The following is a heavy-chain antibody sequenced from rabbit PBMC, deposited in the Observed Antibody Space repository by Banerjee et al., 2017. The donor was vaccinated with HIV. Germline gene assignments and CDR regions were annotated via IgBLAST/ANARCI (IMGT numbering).Heavy chain of an antibody. Sequence: QSLEESGGDLVKPGGTLTLTCKASGIDFSSYYYMCWVRQAPGKGLEWIACIVTSSGGTYYASWAKGRFTISRTSSTTVTLQMTSLTAADTATYFCARGPYVSGGYATNLNLWGPGTLVTVS. CDR2: IVTSSGGT. CDR1: GIDFSSYYY. V-gene: IGHV1S40*01. D-gene: IGHD6-1*01. J-gene: IGHJ4*01. CDR3: ARGPYVSGGYATNLNL.